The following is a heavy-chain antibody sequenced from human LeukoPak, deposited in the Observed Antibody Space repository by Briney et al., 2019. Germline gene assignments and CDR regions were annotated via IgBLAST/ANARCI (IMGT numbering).Heavy chain of an antibody. CDR1: GFTFKTYW. CDR3: ARDLKGPVNDVFDM. V-gene: IGHV3-74*01. D-gene: IGHD4-23*01. J-gene: IGHJ3*02. CDR2: SNSDGSST. Sequence: GGSLSLSCAASGFTFKTYWMHWVRQAPGKGLVWVSHSNSDGSSTSYADSVRGRFTISRDNAKNTLYLQMNSLRAEDTAVYYCARDLKGPVNDVFDMWGQGTMVTVPS.